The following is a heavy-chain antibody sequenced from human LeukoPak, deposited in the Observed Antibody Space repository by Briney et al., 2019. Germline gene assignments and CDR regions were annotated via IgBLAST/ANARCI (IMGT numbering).Heavy chain of an antibody. V-gene: IGHV3-23*01. D-gene: IGHD3-22*01. Sequence: GGSLRLSCAASGFTFSSYAMSWVRQAPGKGLEWVSAISGSGGSTYYADSVKGRFTISRDNSKNTLYLQMNSLRAEDTAVYYCAKAPPSYYYDSSGYSGYYYYMDDWGKGTTVTVSS. CDR2: ISGSGGST. CDR3: AKAPPSYYYDSSGYSGYYYYMDD. CDR1: GFTFSSYA. J-gene: IGHJ6*03.